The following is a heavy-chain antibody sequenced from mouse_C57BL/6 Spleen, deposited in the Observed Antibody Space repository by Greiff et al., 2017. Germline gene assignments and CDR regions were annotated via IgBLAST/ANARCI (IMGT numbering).Heavy chain of an antibody. CDR2: IDPSDSYT. CDR3: AREIKLGGAMDY. J-gene: IGHJ4*01. Sequence: QVQLKQPGAELVRPGTSVKLSCKASGYTFTSYWMHWVKQRPGQGLEWIGVIDPSDSYTNYNQKFKGQATLTVDTSSSTAYMQLSSLTSEDSAVYYCAREIKLGGAMDYWGQGTSVTVSS. D-gene: IGHD4-1*01. CDR1: GYTFTSYW. V-gene: IGHV1-59*01.